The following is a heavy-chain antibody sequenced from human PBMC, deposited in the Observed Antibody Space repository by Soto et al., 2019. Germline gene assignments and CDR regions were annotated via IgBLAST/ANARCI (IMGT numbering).Heavy chain of an antibody. D-gene: IGHD6-19*01. CDR1: GRSITRNNHY. CDR3: ARLGSSGWYQGSYFDY. Sequence: QLQLQESGPGLVKPSETLSLTSIVSGRSITRNNHYWGWIRQSPGKGLEWIGSFLYSGSTNYNPSLESGVTLSVEPSKNQFSLKMSSVTAADTALYYCARLGSSGWYQGSYFDYWGQGTVVTVSS. V-gene: IGHV4-39*01. CDR2: FLYSGST. J-gene: IGHJ4*02.